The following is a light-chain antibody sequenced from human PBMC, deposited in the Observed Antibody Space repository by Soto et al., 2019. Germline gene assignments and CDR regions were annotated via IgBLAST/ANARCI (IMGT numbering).Light chain of an antibody. CDR1: QSLSSK. J-gene: IGKJ1*01. CDR3: QQYGSPGT. CDR2: GAS. V-gene: IGKV3-15*01. Sequence: EVVISQSSAPLSMSPGAPETLFCRASQSLSSKLAWYLGKPGQAPRLLIYGASTRAAGVPARFSGSGSGTDFTLSVTRLQPEDCAVYYWQQYGSPGTFGQGTKVDIK.